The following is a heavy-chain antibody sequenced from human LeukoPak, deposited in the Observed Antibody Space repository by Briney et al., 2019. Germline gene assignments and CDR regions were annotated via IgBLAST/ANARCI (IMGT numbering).Heavy chain of an antibody. CDR3: AREAFGETRDWYFDL. CDR1: GFTVSSHY. V-gene: IGHV3-53*01. J-gene: IGHJ2*01. Sequence: GGSLRLSCAASGFTVSSHYMIWVRQAPGKGLEWVSVIYTGGDTFYVDSVKGRFTISRDNSENTLYLQMNRVRAEDTAVYYCAREAFGETRDWYFDLWSRGTLVTVSS. CDR2: IYTGGDT. D-gene: IGHD3-10*01.